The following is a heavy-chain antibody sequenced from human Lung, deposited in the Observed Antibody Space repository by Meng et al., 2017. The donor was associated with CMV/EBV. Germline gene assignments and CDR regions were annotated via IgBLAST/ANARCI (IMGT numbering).Heavy chain of an antibody. CDR2: ISFDGSNK. CDR1: GFKFSNYP. CDR3: ARDLKAAVTSYYYHYGLDV. V-gene: IGHV3-30-3*01. D-gene: IGHD6-13*01. J-gene: IGHJ6*02. Sequence: GESLKISCAASGFKFSNYPVHWVRQATGKGLEWVAVISFDGSNKFYAESVKGRFTISRDNSKNTLYLQMNSLRAEDTALYYCARDLKAAVTSYYYHYGLDVWGQGTTVTVSS.